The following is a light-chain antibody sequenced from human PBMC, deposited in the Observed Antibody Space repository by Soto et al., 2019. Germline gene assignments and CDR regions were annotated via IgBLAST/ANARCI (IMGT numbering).Light chain of an antibody. CDR2: DAS. CDR3: QHRSNWPPWT. V-gene: IGKV3-11*01. J-gene: IGKJ1*01. Sequence: EIVLTQSPATLSLSPGERATLSCRASQSVSSYLAWYQQKPGQAPRLLIYDASNRATGIPARFSGSGSGTDFAPTSSSREPEDFAVYYCQHRSNWPPWTFGQGTKVEI. CDR1: QSVSSY.